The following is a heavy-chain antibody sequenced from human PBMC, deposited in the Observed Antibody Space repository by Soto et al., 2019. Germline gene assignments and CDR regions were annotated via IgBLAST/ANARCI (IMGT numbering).Heavy chain of an antibody. V-gene: IGHV4-59*08. CDR2: VYDTGDP. Sequence: QVQLQQSGPGLVKPSETLSLTCTVSSGPSSSHNWGWIRQPPGRGLEWIGYVYDTGDPSYNPSLRSRVTISADTTTNHISLTLTSVTAADTAVYYCVRQGIGYLHGLVDVWGQGTTVSVSS. J-gene: IGHJ6*02. CDR3: VRQGIGYLHGLVDV. CDR1: SGPSSSHN. D-gene: IGHD1-1*01.